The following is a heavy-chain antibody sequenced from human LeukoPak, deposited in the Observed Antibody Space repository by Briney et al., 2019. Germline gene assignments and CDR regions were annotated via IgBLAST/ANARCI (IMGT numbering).Heavy chain of an antibody. D-gene: IGHD6-13*01. V-gene: IGHV3-9*03. J-gene: IGHJ5*02. CDR3: AKATYSSSWYSGLPWFDP. CDR2: ISWNSGSI. Sequence: PGGSLRLSCAASGFTFDDHAMHWVRQAPGKGLEWVSGISWNSGSIGYADSVKGRFTISRDNAKNSLYLQMNSLRAEDMALYYCAKATYSSSWYSGLPWFDPWGQGTLVTVSS. CDR1: GFTFDDHA.